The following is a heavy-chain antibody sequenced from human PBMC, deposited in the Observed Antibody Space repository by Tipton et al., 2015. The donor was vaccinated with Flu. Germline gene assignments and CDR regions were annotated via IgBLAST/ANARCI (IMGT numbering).Heavy chain of an antibody. V-gene: IGHV3-33*01. CDR1: GFRFSRFG. CDR3: ATPTADFDL. CDR2: IWFDGSKK. Sequence: RSLRLSCAASGFRFSRFGMHWVRQAPGEGLEWVAAIWFDGSKKYYADSVKGRFTVSRDNSQSTLSLQMNSQRVEDTATYYCATPTADFDLWGRGTLVIVSS. D-gene: IGHD1-1*01. J-gene: IGHJ2*01.